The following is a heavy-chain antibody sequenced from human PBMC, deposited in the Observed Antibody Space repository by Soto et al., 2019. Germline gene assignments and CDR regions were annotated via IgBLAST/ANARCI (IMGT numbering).Heavy chain of an antibody. D-gene: IGHD2-2*01. V-gene: IGHV3-48*03. Sequence: EVQLVESGGGLVQPGGSLRLSCAASGFTFSSYEMNWVRQAPGKGLEWVSYISSSGSTIYYADSVKGRFTISRDNAKNSLYLQMNSLRAEDTAVYYCARDPGWDCSSTSCLYYYYYGMDVWGQGTTVTVSS. CDR3: ARDPGWDCSSTSCLYYYYYGMDV. CDR2: ISSSGSTI. CDR1: GFTFSSYE. J-gene: IGHJ6*02.